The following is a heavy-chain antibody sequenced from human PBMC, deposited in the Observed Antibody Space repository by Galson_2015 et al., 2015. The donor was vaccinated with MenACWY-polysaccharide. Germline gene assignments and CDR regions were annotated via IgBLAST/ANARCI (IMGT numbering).Heavy chain of an antibody. CDR1: GFTFSSYS. V-gene: IGHV3-48*02. D-gene: IGHD1-26*01. CDR2: ISSGGTI. CDR3: ARVLKGLVGAAPDH. Sequence: LRLSCAASGFTFSSYSMNWVRQAPGKGLEWVSYISSGGTIYYADSVKGRFTISRDNAKNSLYLQMNSLRDDDTAVYYCARVLKGLVGAAPDHRGQGTLVTVSS. J-gene: IGHJ4*02.